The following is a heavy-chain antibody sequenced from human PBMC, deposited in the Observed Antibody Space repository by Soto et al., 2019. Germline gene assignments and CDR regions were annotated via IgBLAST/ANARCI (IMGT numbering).Heavy chain of an antibody. CDR2: LSSVSDYI. J-gene: IGHJ6*02. D-gene: IGHD6-13*01. CDR3: ARAESWYAHYYDFVVEV. V-gene: IGHV3-21*01. Sequence: PGGSLRLSCSASAFPLCDYTLNWVRQAPGKGLEWVSSLSSVSDYIYYADSVKGRFTISRDNAKNSLYLQMNSLRAYDTAVYYCARAESWYAHYYDFVVEVWGQATTVTV. CDR1: AFPLCDYT.